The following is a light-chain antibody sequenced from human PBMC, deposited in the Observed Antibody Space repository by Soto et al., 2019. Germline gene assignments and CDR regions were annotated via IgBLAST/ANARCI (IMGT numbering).Light chain of an antibody. J-gene: IGKJ5*01. V-gene: IGKV3D-15*01. Sequence: EIVMTQSPATLSVSPGERATLSCRASQSVSRYLAWYQQKPGQAPRLLIYEASNRATGIPARFSGSGSGTDFTLSISRLEPEDFAVFYCQHYDSLPITFGQGTRLEIK. CDR2: EAS. CDR1: QSVSRY. CDR3: QHYDSLPIT.